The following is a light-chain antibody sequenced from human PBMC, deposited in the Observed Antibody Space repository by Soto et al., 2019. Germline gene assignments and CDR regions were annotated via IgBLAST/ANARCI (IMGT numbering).Light chain of an antibody. CDR3: QQHSDWPLT. Sequence: EIVLTQAPATLSLSPGEGATLSCRASQSISRYLAWYQQKPGQAPRLLIYDASNTATGIPARFSGSGSGAEFTLTISSLEPEDFAVYYCQQHSDWPLTFGGGTKVEIK. CDR2: DAS. J-gene: IGKJ4*01. V-gene: IGKV3-11*01. CDR1: QSISRY.